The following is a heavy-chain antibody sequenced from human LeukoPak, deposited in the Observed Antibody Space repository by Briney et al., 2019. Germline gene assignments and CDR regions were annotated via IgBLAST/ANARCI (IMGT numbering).Heavy chain of an antibody. V-gene: IGHV1-24*01. CDR3: ATPYCSSTSCYGLRVYGMDV. CDR2: FDPEDGET. D-gene: IGHD2-2*01. J-gene: IGHJ6*02. CDR1: GYTLTELS. Sequence: RASVKVSCKVSGYTLTELSMHWVRQAPGKGLEWMGGFDPEDGETIYAQKFQGRVTMSEDTSTDTAYMELSSLRSEDTAVYYCATPYCSSTSCYGLRVYGMDVWGQGTTVTVSS.